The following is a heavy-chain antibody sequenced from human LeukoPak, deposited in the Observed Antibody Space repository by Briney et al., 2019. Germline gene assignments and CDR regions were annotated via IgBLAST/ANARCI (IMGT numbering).Heavy chain of an antibody. J-gene: IGHJ4*02. D-gene: IGHD6-19*01. CDR2: ISSSSSNT. V-gene: IGHV3-48*01. Sequence: PGGSLRLSCAASGFTFSIYGXXXXXXXXXXXLXXXXYISSSSSNTYYADSVXGRXTISRDNAKNSLYLQMNSLRAEDTALYYCAKVAYSSGWSSSNWGQGTLVTVSS. CDR1: GFTFSIYG. CDR3: AKVAYSSGWSSSN.